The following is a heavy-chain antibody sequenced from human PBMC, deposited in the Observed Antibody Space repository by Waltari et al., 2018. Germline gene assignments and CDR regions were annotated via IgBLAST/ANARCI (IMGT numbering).Heavy chain of an antibody. CDR2: IYYSGST. CDR1: GGSISSGGYY. V-gene: IGHV4-31*03. CDR3: ARAEFYDFWSGYPYYFDY. Sequence: QVQLQESGPGLVKPSQTLSLTCTFSGGSISSGGYYWSWIRQHPGKGLEWIGYIYYSGSTYYNPSLKSRVTISVDTSKNQFSLKLSSVTAADTAVYYCARAEFYDFWSGYPYYFDYWGQGTLVTVSS. D-gene: IGHD3-3*01. J-gene: IGHJ4*02.